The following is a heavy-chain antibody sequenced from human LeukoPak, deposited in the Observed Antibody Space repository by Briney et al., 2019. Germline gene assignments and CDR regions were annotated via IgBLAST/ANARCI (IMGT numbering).Heavy chain of an antibody. CDR2: SCSGGDT. D-gene: IGHD1-1*01. J-gene: IGHJ4*02. CDR3: AKARGAAYGTYYFDY. CDR1: GFTFSSYA. Sequence: GGSLRLSCAASGFTFSSYAMNWVRQAPGKGLEWVSISCSGGDTYYADSVKGGFTISRDNSKNTLYLQMNSLRAEDTAVYYCAKARGAAYGTYYFDYWGQGTLVTVSS. V-gene: IGHV3-23*01.